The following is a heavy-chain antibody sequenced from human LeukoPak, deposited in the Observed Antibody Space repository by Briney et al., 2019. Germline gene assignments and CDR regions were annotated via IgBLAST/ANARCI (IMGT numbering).Heavy chain of an antibody. CDR1: GFTFSSYA. Sequence: TGGSLRLSCAASGFTFSSYAMGWVRQAPGRGLEWVSAISASGGTTYYADSVKGRFTISRDNSKSTVFLQMNSLSAEDTAVYHCAKDLSYYYDRSGSSTYSHYGLDVWGQGTTVTVSS. J-gene: IGHJ6*02. V-gene: IGHV3-23*01. D-gene: IGHD3-22*01. CDR3: AKDLSYYYDRSGSSTYSHYGLDV. CDR2: ISASGGTT.